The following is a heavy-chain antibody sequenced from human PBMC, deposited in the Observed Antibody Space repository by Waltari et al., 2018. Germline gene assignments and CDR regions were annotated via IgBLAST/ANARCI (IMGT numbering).Heavy chain of an antibody. D-gene: IGHD1-26*01. CDR1: GFTFSDAW. Sequence: EVQLVESGGGLVKPGGSLRISCAASGFTFSDAWMGWVRQAPGKGVEWVGRMKSIGSGGTTGFAAPVKGRFTISRDDSKNTLYLQMNSLKIEDTAVYYCKWERHQFYGMDVWGQGTMVSVSS. CDR3: KWERHQFYGMDV. V-gene: IGHV3-15*01. J-gene: IGHJ6*02. CDR2: MKSIGSGGTT.